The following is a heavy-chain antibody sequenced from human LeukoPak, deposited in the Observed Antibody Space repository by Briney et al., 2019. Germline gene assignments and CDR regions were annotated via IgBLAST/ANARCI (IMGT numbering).Heavy chain of an antibody. CDR1: GYTFINYG. CDR2: ISVYTGYT. J-gene: IGHJ4*02. V-gene: IGHV1-18*01. D-gene: IGHD3-9*01. Sequence: ASVKVSCKASGYTFINYGVTWVRQAPGQGLEWMGWISVYTGYTNYAQNFQGRVTMTTDTSTNTAYMELRSLTSDDTAVYFCARDGGYFDWPRPRPGKYYFDYWGQGTLVTVTS. CDR3: ARDGGYFDWPRPRPGKYYFDY.